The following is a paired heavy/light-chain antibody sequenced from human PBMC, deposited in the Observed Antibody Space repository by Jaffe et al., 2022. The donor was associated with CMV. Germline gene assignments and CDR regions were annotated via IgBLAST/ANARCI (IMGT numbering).Heavy chain of an antibody. D-gene: IGHD2-8*01. CDR1: GFSFSTYE. CDR3: ASGGLCLSALCNNVAYFQY. V-gene: IGHV3-48*03. CDR2: ISASGFIT. J-gene: IGHJ1*01. Sequence: EVHLVESGGKLIQPGGSLRLSCGASGFSFSTYEMNWVRQAPGKGLEWISNISASGFITHYAESVKGRFTISRDNAKNSLYLHMNSLRVEDTAVYYCASGGLCLSALCNNVAYFQYWGQGTVVSVSS.
Light chain of an antibody. CDR2: KAS. Sequence: DIQMTQFPSTLSASVGDKVTLTCRASQSVRNWLAWYQQKPGKAPKLLIYKASSLESGVPLRFSGSGSETEFTLTISSLQPDDFATYYCQHYHTYPWTFGQGTMVEIK. J-gene: IGKJ1*01. CDR1: QSVRNW. V-gene: IGKV1-5*03. CDR3: QHYHTYPWT.